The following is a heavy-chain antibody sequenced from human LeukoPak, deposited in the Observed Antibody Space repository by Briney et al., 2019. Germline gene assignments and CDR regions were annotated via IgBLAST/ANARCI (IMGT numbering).Heavy chain of an antibody. CDR1: GFTFSHYG. CDR3: ARSLSAGSDWYYFDY. Sequence: GGSLRLSCAASGFTFSHYGMHWVRQAPGKGLEWVAFIRFDGSDTYYEESVKGRFTVSRDNSKDALDLQMNSLRAEDTAMYYCARSLSAGSDWYYFDYGGQGTLVTVSS. CDR2: IRFDGSDT. V-gene: IGHV3-30*02. J-gene: IGHJ4*02. D-gene: IGHD6-19*01.